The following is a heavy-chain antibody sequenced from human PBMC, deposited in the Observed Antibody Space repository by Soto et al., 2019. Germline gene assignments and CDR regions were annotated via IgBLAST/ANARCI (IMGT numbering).Heavy chain of an antibody. CDR2: MDPNSGNT. Sequence: GASVKVSCKASGYTFTSYDISWVRQATGQGLEWMGWMDPNSGNTGYAQKFQGRVTMTRNTSISTAYMELSSLRSEDTAVYYCARVNWNYVYYYYGMDVWGQGTTVTVSS. CDR1: GYTFTSYD. J-gene: IGHJ6*02. V-gene: IGHV1-8*01. D-gene: IGHD1-7*01. CDR3: ARVNWNYVYYYYGMDV.